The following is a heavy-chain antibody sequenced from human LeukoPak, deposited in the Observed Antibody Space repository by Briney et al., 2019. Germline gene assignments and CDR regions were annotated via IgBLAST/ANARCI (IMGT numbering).Heavy chain of an antibody. V-gene: IGHV4-39*02. D-gene: IGHD1-1*01. J-gene: IGHJ6*02. CDR2: FSYSGST. CDR1: GGSISSSIYY. Sequence: SETLSLTCSVSGGSISSSIYYWGWIRQPPGKGLEWIGSFSYSGSTYYNPSLKSRVTISVDTSKNHFSLKLSSVTAADTAVYYCATTGTPYYYGMDAWGQGTTVTVSS. CDR3: ATTGTPYYYGMDA.